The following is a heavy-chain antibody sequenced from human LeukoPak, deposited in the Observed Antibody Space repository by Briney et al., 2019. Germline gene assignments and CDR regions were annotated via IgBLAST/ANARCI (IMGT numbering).Heavy chain of an antibody. J-gene: IGHJ6*02. CDR2: TYYRSKWYN. Sequence: SQTLSLTCAISGDSVSSNSVTWNWIRQSPPRGLEWLGRTYYRSKWYNDYPLSVKSRITINPDTSKNQFSLQLNSLTPEDTAVYYCARVKSGGYGMDVWGQGTTVTVSS. CDR3: ARVKSGGYGMDV. V-gene: IGHV6-1*01. CDR1: GDSVSSNSVT.